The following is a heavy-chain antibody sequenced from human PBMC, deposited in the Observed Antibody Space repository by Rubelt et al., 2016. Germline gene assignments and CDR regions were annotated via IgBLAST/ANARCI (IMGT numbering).Heavy chain of an antibody. J-gene: IGHJ5*02. CDR3: ANRVTP. Sequence: GGLVQPGGSLGLSCSASGFTFSSYAMHWVRQAPGKGLEYISALSANGGSPFYADSVKGRFTISRDNSKNTLYLQMNSLRAEDMAVYYCANRVTPWGQGTLVTVSS. V-gene: IGHV3-64*04. CDR1: GFTFSSYA. CDR2: LSANGGSP.